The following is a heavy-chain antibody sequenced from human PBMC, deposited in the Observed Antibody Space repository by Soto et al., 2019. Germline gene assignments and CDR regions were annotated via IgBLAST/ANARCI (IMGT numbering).Heavy chain of an antibody. D-gene: IGHD2-15*01. CDR2: INSDGSST. CDR1: GFTFSSYW. CDR3: VRTSLVLAAATREDY. Sequence: EVQLVESGGGLVQPRESLRLSCAASGFTFSSYWMHWVRQAPWKGLVWVARINSDGSSTSYAGSVKGRFTISRDNAKNPLYLQMNRLRAYDTAVYYCVRTSLVLAAATREDYWGQGTLVTVSS. J-gene: IGHJ4*02. V-gene: IGHV3-74*01.